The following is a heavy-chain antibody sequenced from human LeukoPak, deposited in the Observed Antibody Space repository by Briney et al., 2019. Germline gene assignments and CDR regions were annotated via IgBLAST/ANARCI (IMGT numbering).Heavy chain of an antibody. D-gene: IGHD2-15*01. CDR1: VYTLRDYY. V-gene: IGHV1-2*02. Sequence: ASVKVSCAASVYTLRDYYIYWVRQAPGQGLEWLGWLNPHSGGTNYAQKFQGRVTLTSDASISTAYMELSLLTSDDTAIYYCARGLRIINGLDVWGQGTTVIVSS. CDR2: LNPHSGGT. CDR3: ARGLRIINGLDV. J-gene: IGHJ6*02.